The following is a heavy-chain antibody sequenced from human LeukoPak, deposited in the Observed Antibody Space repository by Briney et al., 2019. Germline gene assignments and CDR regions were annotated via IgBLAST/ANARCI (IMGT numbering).Heavy chain of an antibody. Sequence: SVKVSCKASGYTFTSYYIHWVRQAPGQGLEWMGRIIPIFGTANYAQKFQGRVTITTDESTSTAYMELSSLRSEDTAVYYCARVIRPYYDILTGSWEYFDYWGQGTLVTVSS. CDR3: ARVIRPYYDILTGSWEYFDY. J-gene: IGHJ4*02. D-gene: IGHD3-9*01. CDR1: GYTFTSYY. CDR2: IIPIFGTA. V-gene: IGHV1-69*05.